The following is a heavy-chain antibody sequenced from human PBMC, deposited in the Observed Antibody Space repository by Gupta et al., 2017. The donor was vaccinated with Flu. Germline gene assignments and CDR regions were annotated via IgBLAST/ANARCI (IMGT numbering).Heavy chain of an antibody. CDR1: SIRSDNW. CDR3: VKKKSGWYEFDM. J-gene: IGHJ3*02. D-gene: IGHD6-19*01. Sequence: SIRSDNWWGGIRQPPGKGPEWLGYIHSSGDTYYSSSLKSRVTMSVDTSKNQFSLKLNSVTAVDTAVYYCVKKKSGWYEFDMWGQGTMVTVSS. CDR2: IHSSGDT. V-gene: IGHV4-28*01.